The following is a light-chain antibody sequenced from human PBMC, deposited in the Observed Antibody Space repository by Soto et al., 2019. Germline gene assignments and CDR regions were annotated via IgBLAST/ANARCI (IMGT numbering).Light chain of an antibody. J-gene: IGKJ2*01. CDR1: QSVATN. Sequence: IVMTPSPATLSVSPGERATLSCRASQSVATNLAWYQQKPGQSPRLLIYGASTRATGIPAGFSGDGSGTEFTLTISSLQSEDFAVYFCQQYNKWPYTFGQGTKVDIK. CDR3: QQYNKWPYT. CDR2: GAS. V-gene: IGKV3-15*01.